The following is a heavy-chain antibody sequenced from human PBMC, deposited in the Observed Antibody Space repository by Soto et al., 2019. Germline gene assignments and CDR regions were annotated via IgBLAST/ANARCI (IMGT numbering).Heavy chain of an antibody. CDR2: ISSSSSYI. D-gene: IGHD6-19*01. CDR1: GFTFSSYS. Sequence: EVQLVESGGGLVKPGGSLRLSCAASGFTFSSYSMNWVRQAPGKGLEWLSSISSSSSYIYYADSVKGRFTISRDNAKNSLYLQMNSLRAEDTAVYYCARDAQQQWLVGSIDYWGQGTLVTVSS. CDR3: ARDAQQQWLVGSIDY. J-gene: IGHJ4*02. V-gene: IGHV3-21*01.